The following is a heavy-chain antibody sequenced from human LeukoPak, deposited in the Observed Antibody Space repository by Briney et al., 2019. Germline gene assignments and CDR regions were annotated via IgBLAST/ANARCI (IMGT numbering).Heavy chain of an antibody. Sequence: ETLSLTCTVSGDSISSSSYYWGWIRQPPGKGLEWIGQIYYSGSTYYEPSLKSRVTISVETSKNQFSLKLTSVTAADTAVYYCARGHVGGYTYGGPFDIWGQGTMVTVSS. J-gene: IGHJ3*02. D-gene: IGHD5-18*01. V-gene: IGHV4-39*07. CDR2: IYYSGST. CDR3: ARGHVGGYTYGGPFDI. CDR1: GDSISSSSYY.